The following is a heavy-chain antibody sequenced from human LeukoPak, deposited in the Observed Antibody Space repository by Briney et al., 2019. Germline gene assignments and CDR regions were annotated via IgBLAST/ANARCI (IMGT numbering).Heavy chain of an antibody. J-gene: IGHJ4*02. CDR1: GFTFSSYS. Sequence: GGSLRLSCAASGFTFSSYSMNWVRQAPGRGLVWVSCINTDGSSTSYADSVKARFTISRDNAKNTLYLQMNSLRAEDTAVYYCVRDSARGVDYWGQGTLVTVSS. CDR2: INTDGSST. V-gene: IGHV3-74*01. D-gene: IGHD3-10*01. CDR3: VRDSARGVDY.